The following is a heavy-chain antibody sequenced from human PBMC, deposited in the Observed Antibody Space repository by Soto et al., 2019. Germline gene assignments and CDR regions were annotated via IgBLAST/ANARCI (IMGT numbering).Heavy chain of an antibody. Sequence: GGSLRLSCAASGFTFSTYWMSWVRQAPGKGLEWVANIKEDGSEKYYVDSVEGRFTISRDNAKNSLYLQMTSLRAEDTALYYCARGWGYFDSSGFPYLYAMDVWGQGITVTGSS. J-gene: IGHJ6*02. CDR3: ARGWGYFDSSGFPYLYAMDV. V-gene: IGHV3-7*01. CDR2: IKEDGSEK. CDR1: GFTFSTYW. D-gene: IGHD3-22*01.